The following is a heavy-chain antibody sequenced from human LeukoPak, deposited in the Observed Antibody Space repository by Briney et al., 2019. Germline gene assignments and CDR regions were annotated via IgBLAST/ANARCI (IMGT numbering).Heavy chain of an antibody. CDR1: GGSSSSYY. CDR3: AREGHIVGAAMAPKAFDI. V-gene: IGHV4-4*07. Sequence: SETLSLTCTVPGGSSSSYYWSWVRQLAGKGLEWIGRIYTSGSTNYNPSLTSRVTMSVDTSKNQFSLKLSSVTAADTAVYNCAREGHIVGAAMAPKAFDIWGQGTMVTVSS. D-gene: IGHD1-26*01. J-gene: IGHJ3*02. CDR2: IYTSGST.